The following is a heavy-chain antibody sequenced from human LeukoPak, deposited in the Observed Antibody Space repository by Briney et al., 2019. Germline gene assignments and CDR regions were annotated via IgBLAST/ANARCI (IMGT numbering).Heavy chain of an antibody. D-gene: IGHD6-19*01. CDR2: IWFDGSNK. V-gene: IGHV3-33*07. Sequence: PGRSLRLSCAASGFTFSSYGMYWVRQAPGKGLEWVALIWFDGSNKYYADSVKGRFTISRDNSKDMLYLQTNSLRAEDTAVYYCARGGHKYNSGRDGMNYWGQGTLVTVSS. J-gene: IGHJ4*02. CDR3: ARGGHKYNSGRDGMNY. CDR1: GFTFSSYG.